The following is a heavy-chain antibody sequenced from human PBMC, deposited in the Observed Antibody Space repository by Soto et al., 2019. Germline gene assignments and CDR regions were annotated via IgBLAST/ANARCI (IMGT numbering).Heavy chain of an antibody. CDR2: IHSDGSST. V-gene: IGHV3-74*01. CDR1: GFTFSYYW. Sequence: DVQLVESGGGSVQPGGFLSLSCAATGFTFSYYWMHWVRQAPGKGLVWVSRIHSDGSSTTDADSVKGRFTISRDNAKNTLYLQMNSLRAEDTAVYYCARGQWGAFDLWGQGTMVTVAS. CDR3: ARGQWGAFDL. J-gene: IGHJ3*01. D-gene: IGHD1-26*01.